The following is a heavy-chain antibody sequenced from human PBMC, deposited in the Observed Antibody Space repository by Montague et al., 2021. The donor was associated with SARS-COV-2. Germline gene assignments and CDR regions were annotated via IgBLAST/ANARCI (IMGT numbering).Heavy chain of an antibody. Sequence: SLRLSCAASGFTFNTYYIHWLRQAPGKGLVWVSRINSDGSSTTYVDSVKGRFTITRDNAKNTVYLQMNSLRAEDTAVYYCARDREPWLLHYYFDYWGQGTLVTVSS. J-gene: IGHJ4*02. CDR3: ARDREPWLLHYYFDY. D-gene: IGHD1-26*01. CDR2: INSDGSST. V-gene: IGHV3-74*01. CDR1: GFTFNTYY.